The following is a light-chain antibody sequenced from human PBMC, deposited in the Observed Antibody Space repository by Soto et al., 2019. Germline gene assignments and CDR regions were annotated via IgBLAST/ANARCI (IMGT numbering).Light chain of an antibody. Sequence: EIVLTQSPATLSLSPGERATLSCRASQSVNSYLAWYQQKPGQAPRLLIYDASNRATGIPVRFSGSGSGTDFTLTISSLEPKDFAVYYCQQGGTFGQGTRLEIK. CDR1: QSVNSY. CDR2: DAS. V-gene: IGKV3-11*01. CDR3: QQGGT. J-gene: IGKJ5*01.